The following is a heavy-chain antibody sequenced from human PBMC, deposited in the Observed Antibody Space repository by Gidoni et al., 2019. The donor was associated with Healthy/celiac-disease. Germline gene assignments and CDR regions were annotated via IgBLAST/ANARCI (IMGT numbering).Heavy chain of an antibody. Sequence: QVQLQQWGAGLLRPSETLSLTCAVYGGSFSGYYWCWIRQPPVKGLEWSGEINHRGSTNYNPFLKCRVTISVDTSKNQFSLKLSSVTAADTAVYYCARGGSSSPEDYWGQGTLVTVSS. CDR1: GGSFSGYY. CDR2: INHRGST. J-gene: IGHJ4*02. CDR3: ARGGSSSPEDY. V-gene: IGHV4-34*01. D-gene: IGHD6-6*01.